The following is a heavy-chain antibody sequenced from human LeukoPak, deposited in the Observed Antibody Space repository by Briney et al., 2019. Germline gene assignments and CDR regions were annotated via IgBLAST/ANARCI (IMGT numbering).Heavy chain of an antibody. CDR3: ARRSYYGMDV. Sequence: SETLSFTCTVSGGPISSYYWSWIRQPPGKGLEWIGYIYYSGSTNYNPSLKSRVTISVDTSKNQFSLKLSSVTAADTAVYYCARRSYYGMDVWGQGTTVTVSS. CDR1: GGPISSYY. J-gene: IGHJ6*02. V-gene: IGHV4-59*08. CDR2: IYYSGST.